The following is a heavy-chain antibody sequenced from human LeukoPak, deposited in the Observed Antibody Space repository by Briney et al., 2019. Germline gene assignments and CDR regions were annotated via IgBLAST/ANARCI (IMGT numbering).Heavy chain of an antibody. CDR3: ARERGYCSSTSCLYYYYYMDA. Sequence: ASVKVSCKASGGTFSSYAISWVRQAPGQGLEWMGRIIPIFGTANYAQKFQGRVTITADKSTSTAYMELSSLRSEDTAVYYCARERGYCSSTSCLYYYYYMDAWGKGTTVTVSS. V-gene: IGHV1-69*06. CDR1: GGTFSSYA. J-gene: IGHJ6*03. CDR2: IIPIFGTA. D-gene: IGHD2-2*01.